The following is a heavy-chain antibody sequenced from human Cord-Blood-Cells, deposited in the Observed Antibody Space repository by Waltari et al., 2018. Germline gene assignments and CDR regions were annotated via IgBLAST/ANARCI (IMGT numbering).Heavy chain of an antibody. D-gene: IGHD7-27*01. CDR2: ISWNSGSI. Sequence: EVQLVESGGGLVQPGRSLRLSCAASGFTFVDYAMHWVRQAPGKGLGWVSGISWNSGSIGYADSVKGRFTISRDNAKNSLYLQMNSLRAEDTALYYCAKLGTGYWGQGTLVTVSS. J-gene: IGHJ4*02. CDR3: AKLGTGY. CDR1: GFTFVDYA. V-gene: IGHV3-9*01.